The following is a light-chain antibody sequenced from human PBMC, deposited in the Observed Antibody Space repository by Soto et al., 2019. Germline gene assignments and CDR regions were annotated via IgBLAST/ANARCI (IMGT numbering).Light chain of an antibody. CDR1: QSINNW. CDR3: QQYDSFWT. Sequence: DIQMTQSPSTLSASVGDRVTITCRASQSINNWLAWYQQKPGEAPRLLIYDASNLETGVPSRFSGSCSGTEFTLTSNSLRPDDFASYYCQQYDSFWTFGQGTTVET. V-gene: IGKV1-5*01. J-gene: IGKJ1*01. CDR2: DAS.